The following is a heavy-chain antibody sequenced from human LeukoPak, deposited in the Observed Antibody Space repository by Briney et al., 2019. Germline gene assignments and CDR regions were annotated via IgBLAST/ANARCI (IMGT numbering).Heavy chain of an antibody. J-gene: IGHJ4*02. D-gene: IGHD2-2*01. CDR1: GGSISSSNW. V-gene: IGHV4-4*02. Sequence: PSETLSLTCAVSGGSISSSNWWSWVRQPPGKGLEWIGEIYHSGSTYYNPSLKSRVTISVDKSKNQFSLKLSSVTAADTAVYYCARVKQPPFLVPAATSGVFDYWGQGTLVTVSS. CDR2: IYHSGST. CDR3: ARVKQPPFLVPAATSGVFDY.